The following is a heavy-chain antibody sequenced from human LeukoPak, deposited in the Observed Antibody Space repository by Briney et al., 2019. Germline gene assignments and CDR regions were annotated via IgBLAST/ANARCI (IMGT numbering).Heavy chain of an antibody. V-gene: IGHV3-23*01. D-gene: IGHD3-9*01. Sequence: GGSLRLSCAASGFIFSNYAMYWVRQAPGKGLKWVSAISGRSDNTYYADSVKGRFTLSRDSSKNTLYLQMNSLRADDTAVYYCAKWGDYDVLTGYYVSDFWGQGTLVTVSS. CDR2: ISGRSDNT. CDR3: AKWGDYDVLTGYYVSDF. J-gene: IGHJ4*02. CDR1: GFIFSNYA.